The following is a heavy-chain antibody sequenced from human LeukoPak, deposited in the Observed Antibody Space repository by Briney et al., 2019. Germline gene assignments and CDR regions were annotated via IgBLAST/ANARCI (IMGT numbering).Heavy chain of an antibody. CDR1: GYTFTGYY. CDR2: INPNSGGT. D-gene: IGHD3-3*01. J-gene: IGHJ6*02. V-gene: IGHV1-2*02. Sequence: ASVTVSCKASGYTFTGYYMHWVRQAPGQGLEWMGWINPNSGGTNYAQKFQGRVTMTRDTSISTAYMELSRLRSDDTAVYYCARDSDFVFWSGYGGYYYGMDVWGQGTTVTVSS. CDR3: ARDSDFVFWSGYGGYYYGMDV.